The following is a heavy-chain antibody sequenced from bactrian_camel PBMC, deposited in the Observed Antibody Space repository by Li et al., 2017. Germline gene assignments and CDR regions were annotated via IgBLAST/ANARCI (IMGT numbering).Heavy chain of an antibody. V-gene: IGHV3S63*01. CDR1: AYILENCG. D-gene: IGHD7*01. Sequence: QVQLVESGGGEVQAGGSLKLSCAGSAYILENCGMVWYRQAPGKEREGVAVITRIHGGTAYADSVKGRFTISRDNAKNTLYLQMDSLTPEDTALYYCATGTDMASWGQGTQVTVS. J-gene: IGHJ4*01. CDR2: ITRIHGGT. CDR3: ATGTDMAS.